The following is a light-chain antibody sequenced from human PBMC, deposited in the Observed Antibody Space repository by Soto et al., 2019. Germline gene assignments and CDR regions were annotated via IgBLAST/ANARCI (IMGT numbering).Light chain of an antibody. J-gene: IGLJ1*01. CDR1: SSDVGSYEF. CDR2: EGS. V-gene: IGLV2-23*03. CDR3: CSYAGGSNV. Sequence: QSALTQPASVSESPGQSITISCTGTSSDVGSYEFVSWYQQYPGKAPKLMIYEGSKRPSGVSDRFSGSRSGNTASLRISGLQADDEADYFCCSYAGGSNVFGAGTKVTVL.